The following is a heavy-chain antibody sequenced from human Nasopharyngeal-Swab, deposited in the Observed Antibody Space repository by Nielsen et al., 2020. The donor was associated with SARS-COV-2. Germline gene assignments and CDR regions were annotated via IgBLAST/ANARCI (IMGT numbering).Heavy chain of an antibody. CDR3: ARTYMTTITTYYFDY. CDR1: GYSFTSYW. J-gene: IGHJ4*02. CDR2: IDPSDSYT. V-gene: IGHV5-10-1*01. Sequence: KVSCKGSGYSFTSYWISWVRQMPGKDLEWMGRIDPSDSYTNYSPSFQGHVTISADKSISTAYLQWSSLKASDTAMYYCARTYMTTITTYYFDYWGQGTLVTVSS. D-gene: IGHD4-11*01.